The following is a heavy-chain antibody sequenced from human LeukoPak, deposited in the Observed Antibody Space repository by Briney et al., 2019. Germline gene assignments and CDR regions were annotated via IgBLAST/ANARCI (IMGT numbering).Heavy chain of an antibody. CDR1: GGSISNSNYH. CDR2: IYHSGST. V-gene: IGHV4-39*01. J-gene: IGHJ4*02. Sequence: PSETLSLTCTVSGGSISNSNYHWGWIRQPPGKGLEWIGTIYHSGSTYYNPSLKSRVTISVDTAKNQFSLKLRSVTAADTAVYYCASLRAYGSGTYTNYFDYWGQGTLVTVSS. D-gene: IGHD3-10*01. CDR3: ASLRAYGSGTYTNYFDY.